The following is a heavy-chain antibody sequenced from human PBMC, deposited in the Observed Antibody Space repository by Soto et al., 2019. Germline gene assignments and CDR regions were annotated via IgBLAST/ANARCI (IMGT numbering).Heavy chain of an antibody. Sequence: GGSLRLSCAASGFTFGSYWRSWVRQAPGKGLEWVANIKQDGSEKYYVDSVKGRFTISRDNAKNSLYLQMNSLRAEDTAVYYCARVLGRGYSGFPPGYWGQGTLVTVSS. CDR2: IKQDGSEK. V-gene: IGHV3-7*01. J-gene: IGHJ4*02. CDR3: ARVLGRGYSGFPPGY. D-gene: IGHD5-12*01. CDR1: GFTFGSYW.